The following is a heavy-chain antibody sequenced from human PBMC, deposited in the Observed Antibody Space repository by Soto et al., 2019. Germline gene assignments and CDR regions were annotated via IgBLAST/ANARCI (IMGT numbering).Heavy chain of an antibody. J-gene: IGHJ6*02. V-gene: IGHV4-4*07. CDR1: GGSISSYY. Sequence: SETLSLTCTVSGGSISSYYWSWIRQPAGKGLEWIGRIYTSGSTNYNPSLKSRVTMSVDTPKNQFSLKLSSVTAADTAVYCCARDAPNWNYVSGQVPYYYSGMDVWGQGTTVTVSS. CDR3: ARDAPNWNYVSGQVPYYYSGMDV. D-gene: IGHD1-7*01. CDR2: IYTSGST.